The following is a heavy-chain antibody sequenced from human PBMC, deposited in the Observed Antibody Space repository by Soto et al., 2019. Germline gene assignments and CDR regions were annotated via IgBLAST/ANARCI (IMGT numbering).Heavy chain of an antibody. J-gene: IGHJ6*03. CDR3: ARDRGVAPPVAGNTHYYYYMDV. D-gene: IGHD6-19*01. CDR1: GYSFTNYG. V-gene: IGHV1-18*01. Sequence: QDQLVQSGAEVKKPGASVTVSCKASGYSFTNYGITWVRQAPGPRLEWMGWISGFNGNTHYAQKLQGRVTMTTDASTSTAYMELRSLRSDDTAVYYCARDRGVAPPVAGNTHYYYYMDVWGKGTTVTVSS. CDR2: ISGFNGNT.